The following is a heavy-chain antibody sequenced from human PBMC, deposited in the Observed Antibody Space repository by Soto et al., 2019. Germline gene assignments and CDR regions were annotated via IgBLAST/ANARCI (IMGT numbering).Heavy chain of an antibody. CDR2: VYYTGST. D-gene: IGHD6-19*01. CDR1: GGSISGSY. J-gene: IGHJ4*02. V-gene: IGHV4-59*01. CDR3: ARSVAVPGAHIDY. Sequence: SETLSLTCTVSGGSISGSYWSWIRQSPGKGLEWLGYVYYTGSTNYSPSLRSRVSISVDTSKNEFSLRLSSVTAADTAVYFCARSVAVPGAHIDYWGQGTQVTVSS.